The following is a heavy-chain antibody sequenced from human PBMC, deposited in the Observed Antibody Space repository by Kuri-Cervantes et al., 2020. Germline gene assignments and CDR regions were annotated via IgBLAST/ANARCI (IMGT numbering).Heavy chain of an antibody. V-gene: IGHV1-18*01. CDR1: GYTFTSYG. CDR2: ISPYNGNT. Sequence: ASVKVSCKASGYTFTSYGISWVRQAPGQGLEWMGWISPYNGNTNYAQKLQGRVTMTTDTSTRTANMGLRGLRFDDTAVYYCARGADIVVVPATPDYYYYGLDVWGQGTTVTVSS. CDR3: ARGADIVVVPATPDYYYYGLDV. J-gene: IGHJ6*02. D-gene: IGHD2-2*01.